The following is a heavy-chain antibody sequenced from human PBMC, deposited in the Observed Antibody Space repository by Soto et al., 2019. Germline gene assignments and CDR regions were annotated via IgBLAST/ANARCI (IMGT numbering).Heavy chain of an antibody. V-gene: IGHV3-21*06. D-gene: IGHD3-10*01. CDR2: ISSSSSYI. Sequence: VGSLRLSCTGSGFTFSSSTMTWVRQGPGKGLEWVSSISSSSSYIYFADSLKGRLTISRDNAKNSLYLQMNSLRAEDTAVYYCARDIGEMSAVWGQGTQVTVSS. CDR1: GFTFSSST. CDR3: ARDIGEMSAV. J-gene: IGHJ4*02.